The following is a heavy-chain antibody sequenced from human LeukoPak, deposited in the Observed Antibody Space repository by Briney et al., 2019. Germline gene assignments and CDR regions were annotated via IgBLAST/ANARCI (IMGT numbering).Heavy chain of an antibody. J-gene: IGHJ4*02. CDR1: GFTFSSYA. CDR2: ISYDGSNK. Sequence: GGSLRLSCAASGFTFSSYAMHWVRQAPGKGLEWVAVISYDGSNKYYADSVKGRFTISRDNSKNTLYLQVNSLRAEDTAVYYCARDELQGIAAAGTYWGQGTLVTVSS. D-gene: IGHD6-13*01. V-gene: IGHV3-30*04. CDR3: ARDELQGIAAAGTY.